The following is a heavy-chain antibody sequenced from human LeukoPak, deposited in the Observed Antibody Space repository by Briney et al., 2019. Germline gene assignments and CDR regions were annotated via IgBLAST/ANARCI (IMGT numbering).Heavy chain of an antibody. D-gene: IGHD4-23*01. CDR3: ARDPTTVVALPYYFDF. Sequence: SETLSLTCAVYGVSFSGRRWNWIRQSAGKGLEWIGEVNHRGITNYNPSLKSRVTISVDTSKNQFFLKLNSVTAADTAVYYCARDPTTVVALPYYFDFWGHGTLVTVSS. CDR2: VNHRGIT. CDR1: GVSFSGRR. V-gene: IGHV4-34*01. J-gene: IGHJ4*01.